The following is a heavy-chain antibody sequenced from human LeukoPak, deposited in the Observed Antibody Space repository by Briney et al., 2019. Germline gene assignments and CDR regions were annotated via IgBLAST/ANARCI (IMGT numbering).Heavy chain of an antibody. J-gene: IGHJ4*02. V-gene: IGHV3-33*01. CDR1: GFTFSSYG. Sequence: GGSLRLSCAASGFTFSSYGMHWVRQAPGKGLEWVADIWYDGSHKYYADSVKGRFTISRDNSRNTLYLQMSSLRVEDTAVYYCARDFSSGWVGYWGQGTLVTVSS. CDR2: IWYDGSHK. CDR3: ARDFSSGWVGY. D-gene: IGHD6-19*01.